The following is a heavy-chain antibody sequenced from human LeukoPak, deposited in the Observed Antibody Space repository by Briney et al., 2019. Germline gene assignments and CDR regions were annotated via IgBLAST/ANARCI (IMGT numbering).Heavy chain of an antibody. Sequence: SETLSLTCTVSGGSISSSSYYWGWIRQPPGKGLEWIGSIYYSGSTYYNPSLKSRVTISVDTSKNQFSLKLSSVTAADTTVYYCTRQYCTGGNCDTFDYWGQGTLVTVSS. CDR1: GGSISSSSYY. CDR3: TRQYCTGGNCDTFDY. D-gene: IGHD2-15*01. V-gene: IGHV4-39*01. CDR2: IYYSGST. J-gene: IGHJ4*02.